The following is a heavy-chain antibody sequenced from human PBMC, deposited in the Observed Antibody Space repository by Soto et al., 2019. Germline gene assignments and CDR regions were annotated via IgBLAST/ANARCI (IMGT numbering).Heavy chain of an antibody. V-gene: IGHV3-23*01. CDR3: AKPPIWKSELLSF. D-gene: IGHD3-3*01. Sequence: PGGSLRLSCAGSGLTLSDYAMTWVRQSPGKGLEWVSAIRGGSEGTTFYADSVKGRFTISRDDSKNTLSLQMNSLRAEDTALYYCAKPPIWKSELLSFWGQGTLVTVSS. CDR1: GLTLSDYA. CDR2: IRGGSEGTT. J-gene: IGHJ4*02.